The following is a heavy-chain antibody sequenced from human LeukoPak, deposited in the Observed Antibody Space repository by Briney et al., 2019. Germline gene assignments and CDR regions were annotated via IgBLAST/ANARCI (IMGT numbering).Heavy chain of an antibody. D-gene: IGHD3-22*01. CDR1: GFTFSRYW. V-gene: IGHV3-74*01. Sequence: PGXSLRLSCAASGFTFSRYWMQWVRQAPGKGVVWVSRINSDGRRKNYADYVKGRFTISREKAKKKMYMQMNSQRAEDTAVYYCASLGDSMIVAVDYWGQRTLVTVSS. J-gene: IGHJ4*02. CDR2: INSDGRRK. CDR3: ASLGDSMIVAVDY.